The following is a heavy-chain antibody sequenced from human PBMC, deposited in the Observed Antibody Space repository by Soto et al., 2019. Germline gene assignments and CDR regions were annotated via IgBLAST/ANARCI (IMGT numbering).Heavy chain of an antibody. J-gene: IGHJ4*02. Sequence: SETLSLTCTVSGGSISSYSWSWIRQPPGKGLEWIGYIYHSGSTYYNPSLKSRVTISVDRSKNQFSLNLSSVTAADTAVYYCARGMTTVTTYDYWGQGTLVTVSS. CDR1: GGSISSYS. CDR3: ARGMTTVTTYDY. V-gene: IGHV4-30-2*01. D-gene: IGHD4-4*01. CDR2: IYHSGST.